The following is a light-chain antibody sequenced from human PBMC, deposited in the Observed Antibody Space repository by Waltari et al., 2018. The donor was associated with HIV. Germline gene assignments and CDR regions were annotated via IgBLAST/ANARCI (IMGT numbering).Light chain of an antibody. V-gene: IGKV3-11*01. CDR2: DAS. CDR1: QDVDRY. CDR3: QQRVTWPHT. Sequence: ILLTHSPATLSLSPGERASLSCRASQDVDRYLAWYQQRPGQPPRLLIYDASSRDTGVPPRFSGGGSGTDFFLTINSLEPEDFAIYFCQQRVTWPHTFGQGT. J-gene: IGKJ2*01.